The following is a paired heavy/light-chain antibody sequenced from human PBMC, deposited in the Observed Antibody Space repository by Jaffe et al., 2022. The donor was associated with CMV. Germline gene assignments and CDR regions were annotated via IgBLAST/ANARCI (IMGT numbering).Light chain of an antibody. Sequence: DVVMTQSPLSLPVTPGQTASISCRSSQSLVNNGGDTYLNWFLLRPGQSPRRLIYKVSKRGFGVPDRFSGSGSGTDFTLKISRMEAGDAGVYYCMQGTYRPPTFGQGTKVEI. CDR2: KVS. J-gene: IGKJ1*01. V-gene: IGKV2-30*01. CDR1: QSLVNNGGDTY. CDR3: MQGTYRPPT.
Heavy chain of an antibody. D-gene: IGHD3-16*01. V-gene: IGHV3-48*03. Sequence: EVQVVESGGDSVQPGGSLRLSCVASGFDFYNFELNWVRQIPGKGLEWISYIRGGDSTTKYYADSVQGRFTISRDNAKNSLFLQMNNLRVEDTAFYYCVPGGLGYFDYWGRGTLVTVSS. CDR2: IRGGDSTTK. J-gene: IGHJ4*02. CDR3: VPGGLGYFDY. CDR1: GFDFYNFE.